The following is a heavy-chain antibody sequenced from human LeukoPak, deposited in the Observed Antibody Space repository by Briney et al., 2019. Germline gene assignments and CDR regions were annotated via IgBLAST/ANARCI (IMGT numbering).Heavy chain of an antibody. V-gene: IGHV3-64*01. J-gene: IGHJ4*02. CDR3: ARGGPRYGDIDFDY. D-gene: IGHD4-17*01. CDR1: GFTFSSYA. CDR2: ISSNGGST. Sequence: GGSLRFSCAASGFTFSSYAMHWVRQAPGKGLEYVSAISSNGGSTYYANSVKGRFTISRDNSKNTLYLQMGSLRAEDMAVYYCARGGPRYGDIDFDYWGQGTLVTVSS.